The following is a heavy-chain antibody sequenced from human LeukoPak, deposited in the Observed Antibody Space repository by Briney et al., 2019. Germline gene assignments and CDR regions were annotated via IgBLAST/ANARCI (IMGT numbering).Heavy chain of an antibody. V-gene: IGHV4-4*07. CDR1: GDSIGSNY. Sequence: SETLSLTCTVSGDSIGSNYWSWIWQPAGKGLEWIGRIYPSGSNYNPSLKSRVTISVDKSKNQFSLKLISVTAADTAMYYCAKSSGSYRPWGQGTLVTVSS. CDR2: IYPSGS. J-gene: IGHJ5*02. D-gene: IGHD1-26*01. CDR3: AKSSGSYRP.